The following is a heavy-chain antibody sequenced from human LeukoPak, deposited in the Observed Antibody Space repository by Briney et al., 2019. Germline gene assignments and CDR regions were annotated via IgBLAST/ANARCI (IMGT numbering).Heavy chain of an antibody. J-gene: IGHJ4*02. Sequence: SVKVSCKASGGTFSSYAISWVRQAPGQGLEWMGGIIPIFGTANYAQKFQGRVTITAGESTSTAYMELSSLRSEDTAAYYCAREIGSYDSSGYYYGYWGQGTLVTVS. D-gene: IGHD3-22*01. CDR3: AREIGSYDSSGYYYGY. CDR1: GGTFSSYA. V-gene: IGHV1-69*13. CDR2: IIPIFGTA.